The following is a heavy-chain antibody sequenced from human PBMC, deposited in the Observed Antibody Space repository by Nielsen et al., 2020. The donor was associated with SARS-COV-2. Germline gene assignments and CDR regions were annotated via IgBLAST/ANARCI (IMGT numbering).Heavy chain of an antibody. CDR1: GFTFNIYA. CDR3: ARDGVVRGDALDL. Sequence: GSLRLSCAASGFTFNIYAMAWVRRAPGRGLQWVTGVSSSGGSTYYTDSVKGRFSISRDNSKNTLFLLMHSLRVEDTAVYYCARDGVVRGDALDLWGQGTMVTVSS. J-gene: IGHJ3*01. D-gene: IGHD3-10*01. V-gene: IGHV3-23*01. CDR2: VSSSGGST.